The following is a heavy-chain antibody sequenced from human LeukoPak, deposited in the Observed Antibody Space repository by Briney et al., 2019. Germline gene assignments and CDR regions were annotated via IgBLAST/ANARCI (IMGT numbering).Heavy chain of an antibody. D-gene: IGHD3-16*01. J-gene: IGHJ4*02. Sequence: PSETLSLTCAVYGGSFSGYYWSWIRQPPGKGLEWIGEINHSGSTNYNPSLKSRVTISVDTSKNQFSLKLSSVTAADTAVYYCARVADYVWGSITTKYYFDYWGQGTLVTVSS. CDR2: INHSGST. V-gene: IGHV4-34*01. CDR1: GGSFSGYY. CDR3: ARVADYVWGSITTKYYFDY.